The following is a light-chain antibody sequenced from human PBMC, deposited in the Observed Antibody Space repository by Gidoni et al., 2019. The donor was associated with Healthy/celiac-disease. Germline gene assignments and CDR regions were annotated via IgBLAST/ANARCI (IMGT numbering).Light chain of an antibody. CDR2: EDT. J-gene: IGLJ2*01. V-gene: IGLV3-10*01. Sequence: SYELTQPPSVSVSPGQTVRITCSGDALPKKDAFWYQQRSGQAPVLVIYEDTKRPSGIPERFSGSSSGTMATLTISGALVEDEADYYCYSTDTSGTFGVFGGGTKLTVL. CDR3: YSTDTSGTFGV. CDR1: ALPKKD.